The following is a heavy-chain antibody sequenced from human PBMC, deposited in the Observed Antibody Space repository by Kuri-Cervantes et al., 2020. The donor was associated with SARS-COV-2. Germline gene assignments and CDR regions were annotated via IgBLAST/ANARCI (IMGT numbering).Heavy chain of an antibody. D-gene: IGHD3-3*01. CDR3: ARGDFWSGYYWDY. J-gene: IGHJ4*02. CDR2: ISWNSGSI. CDR1: GFTFDDYA. Sequence: SLKISCAASGFTFDDYAMHWVRQAPGKGLEWVSGISWNSGSIGYADSVKGRFTISRDNAKNSLYLQMNSLRAEDTAVYYCARGDFWSGYYWDYWGQGTLVTVSS. V-gene: IGHV3-9*01.